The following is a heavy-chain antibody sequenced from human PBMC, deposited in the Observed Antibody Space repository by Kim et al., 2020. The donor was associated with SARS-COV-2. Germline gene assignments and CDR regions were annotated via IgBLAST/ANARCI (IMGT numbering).Heavy chain of an antibody. CDR2: ISYDGSNK. V-gene: IGHV3-30*18. CDR1: GFTFSSYG. D-gene: IGHD6-6*01. Sequence: GGSLRLSCAASGFTFSSYGMHWVRQAPGKGLEWVAVISYDGSNKYYADSVKGRFTISRDNSKNTLYLQMNSLRAEDTAVYYCAKVIAAEAVVDYWGQGTLVTVSS. J-gene: IGHJ4*02. CDR3: AKVIAAEAVVDY.